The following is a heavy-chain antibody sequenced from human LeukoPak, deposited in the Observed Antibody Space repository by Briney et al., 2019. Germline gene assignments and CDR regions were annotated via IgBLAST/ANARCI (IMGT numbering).Heavy chain of an antibody. CDR2: IDPSDSYT. D-gene: IGHD6-19*01. CDR3: ARPGKWVAGRAFDI. CDR1: GFIFTSYW. V-gene: IGHV5-10-1*01. Sequence: GGSLEISSKGSGFIFTSYWVSWGRRMAGQGLEWMGRIDPSDSYTNYSPSFEGHVTISADKSISTAYLQWSSLKASDTAFYYCARPGKWVAGRAFDIWGQGTTVTVSS. J-gene: IGHJ3*02.